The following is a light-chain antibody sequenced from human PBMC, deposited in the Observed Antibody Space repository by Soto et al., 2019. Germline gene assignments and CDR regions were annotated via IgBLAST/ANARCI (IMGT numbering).Light chain of an antibody. V-gene: IGKV1-12*01. CDR3: QQANSFPPT. CDR2: AAS. CDR1: QGISSW. Sequence: DIQMTQSPSSVSASVGDRVTIACRASQGISSWLGWYQQKPGKAPKLLIYAASSLLSGVPSRFSGGGSGTDFTLTISSLQPEDFATYYCQQANSFPPTFGGGTRVDI. J-gene: IGKJ4*01.